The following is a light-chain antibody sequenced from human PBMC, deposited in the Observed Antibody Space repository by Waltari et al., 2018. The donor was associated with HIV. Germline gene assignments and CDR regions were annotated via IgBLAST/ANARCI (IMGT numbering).Light chain of an antibody. J-gene: IGKJ3*01. Sequence: IQMTQSPSSLSASVGDRVSITCRASQSISSYLNWYQQKPGKVPKLLIYSASTLQSGVPSRFSGSGSGTDFTLTISSLQPEDFATYYCQQSYSTPVTFGPGTKVEIK. CDR1: QSISSY. CDR3: QQSYSTPVT. V-gene: IGKV1-39*01. CDR2: SAS.